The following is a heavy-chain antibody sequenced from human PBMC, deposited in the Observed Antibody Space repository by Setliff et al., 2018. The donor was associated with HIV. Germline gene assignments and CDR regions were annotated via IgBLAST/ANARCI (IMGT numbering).Heavy chain of an antibody. CDR3: AWGMTAIPEY. V-gene: IGHV4-34*01. J-gene: IGHJ4*02. D-gene: IGHD2-21*02. Sequence: SETLSLTCAVYGGSFSGYFCIWVRQPPGEGLEWIGEISHSGSTNYNPSLESRVTISLDTSNKQFSLHLSSVTAADTAVCYCAWGMTAIPEYWGQGTLVTVSS. CDR2: ISHSGST. CDR1: GGSFSGYF.